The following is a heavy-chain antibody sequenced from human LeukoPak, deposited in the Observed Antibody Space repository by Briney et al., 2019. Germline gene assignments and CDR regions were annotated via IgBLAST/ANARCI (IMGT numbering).Heavy chain of an antibody. V-gene: IGHV4-39*01. CDR3: ARHVIPPPPDPFYCSGSSCYLPSWFDP. D-gene: IGHD2-15*01. CDR2: IYYSGST. CDR1: GGSISRSSYY. Sequence: SETLSLTCTVSGGSISRSSYYWGWIRQPPGKGLEWIGSIYYSGSTYYNPSLKSRVTISVDTSKNQFSLKLSSVTAADTAVYYCARHVIPPPPDPFYCSGSSCYLPSWFDPWGQGTLVTVSS. J-gene: IGHJ5*02.